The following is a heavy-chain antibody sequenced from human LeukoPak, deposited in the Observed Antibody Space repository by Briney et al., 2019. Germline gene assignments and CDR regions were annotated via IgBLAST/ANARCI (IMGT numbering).Heavy chain of an antibody. D-gene: IGHD1-1*01. CDR1: GFTFSTST. CDR2: ISSSGTYI. V-gene: IGHV3-21*01. Sequence: PGGSLRLSCAASGFTFSTSTMNWVRQAPGKGPEWVSSISSSGTYIYYADSVMGRYTISQDNAKNSLFLQMNSRRAEDTAVYYCARETGTTGTTLFDCWGQGTLVTVSS. J-gene: IGHJ4*02. CDR3: ARETGTTGTTLFDC.